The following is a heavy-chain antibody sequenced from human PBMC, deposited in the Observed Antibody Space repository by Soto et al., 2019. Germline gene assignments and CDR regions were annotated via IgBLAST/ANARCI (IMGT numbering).Heavy chain of an antibody. Sequence: SESLSLICTVSGGSIIDSTYFWDWIRQPPGKGLEWIGNIYYSESTYYNSSLKSRVTISVDTSKNQFSLRLTSVTAADTAVYYCATHPPYGPLDHWGQGTLVTVSS. CDR2: IYYSEST. D-gene: IGHD4-17*01. J-gene: IGHJ4*02. V-gene: IGHV4-39*01. CDR1: GGSIIDSTYF. CDR3: ATHPPYGPLDH.